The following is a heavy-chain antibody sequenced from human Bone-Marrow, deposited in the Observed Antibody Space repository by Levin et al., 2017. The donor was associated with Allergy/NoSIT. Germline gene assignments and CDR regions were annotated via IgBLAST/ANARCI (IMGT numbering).Heavy chain of an antibody. CDR2: IFPDDSEI. V-gene: IGHV5-51*01. J-gene: IGHJ4*02. D-gene: IGHD3-10*01. Sequence: GASVKVSCKGSGYNSAMYNIGWVRQMSGKGLEWMGIIFPDDSEIRYSQSFQGQVTISADRSINTVYLQWTSLKASDTAMYYCTRSYYTSGHPIYEFDYWGQGTLVTVSS. CDR1: GYNSAMYN. CDR3: TRSYYTSGHPIYEFDY.